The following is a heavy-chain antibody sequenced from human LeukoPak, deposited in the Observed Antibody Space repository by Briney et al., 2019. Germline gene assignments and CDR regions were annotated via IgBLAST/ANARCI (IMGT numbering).Heavy chain of an antibody. J-gene: IGHJ4*02. CDR1: GFTFSSYA. D-gene: IGHD2-2*02. Sequence: GRSLRLSCAASGFTFSSYAMHWVRQAPGKGLEWVAVISYDGSNKYYADSVKGRFTISRDNSKNTLYLQMNSLRAEDTAVYYCAKGGLRYCSSTSCYTPFDYWGQGTLVTVSS. CDR3: AKGGLRYCSSTSCYTPFDY. CDR2: ISYDGSNK. V-gene: IGHV3-30-3*01.